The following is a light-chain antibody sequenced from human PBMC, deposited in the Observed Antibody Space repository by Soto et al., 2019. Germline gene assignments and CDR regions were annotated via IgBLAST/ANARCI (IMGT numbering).Light chain of an antibody. CDR1: QSVSNN. Sequence: EIVLTQSPATLSSSPGERATLSCRASQSVSNNLGWYQQKPGQAPRLLIYDASNRATDIPARFSGSGSGTYFTLTINSLEPEDFAVYYCQQRSNGPRTLGQGTKLEIK. CDR2: DAS. CDR3: QQRSNGPRT. V-gene: IGKV3-11*01. J-gene: IGKJ2*01.